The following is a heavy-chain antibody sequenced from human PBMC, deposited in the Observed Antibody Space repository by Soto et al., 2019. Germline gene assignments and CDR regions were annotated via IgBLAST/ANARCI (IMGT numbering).Heavy chain of an antibody. Sequence: SETLSLTCTVSCDSISNAEYHWSWIRQPPGKGLEWIGYIYYSGSTYYNPSLKSRLTISVDTSKNQFSLKLSSVTAADTAVYYCARTSSSVVNFWGQGTLVTVSS. CDR1: CDSISNAEYH. CDR3: ARTSSSVVNF. J-gene: IGHJ4*02. CDR2: IYYSGST. V-gene: IGHV4-30-4*01. D-gene: IGHD2-15*01.